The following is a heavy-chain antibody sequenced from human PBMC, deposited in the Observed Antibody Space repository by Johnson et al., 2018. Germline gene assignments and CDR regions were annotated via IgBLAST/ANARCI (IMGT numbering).Heavy chain of an antibody. Sequence: QVRLVESGGGVVQPGRSLRLSCAASGFTFSSYGMHWVRQAPGKGLEWVAVISYDGSNKYYADSVKGRFTISRDNSKNTLYLQMNSLRAEDTAVYYCAKESRTTYYYDSSGYTHDAFDIWGQGTMVTVSS. D-gene: IGHD3-22*01. CDR3: AKESRTTYYYDSSGYTHDAFDI. CDR1: GFTFSSYG. CDR2: ISYDGSNK. J-gene: IGHJ3*02. V-gene: IGHV3-30*18.